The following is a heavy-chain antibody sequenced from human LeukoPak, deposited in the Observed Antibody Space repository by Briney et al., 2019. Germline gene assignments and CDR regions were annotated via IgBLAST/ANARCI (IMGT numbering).Heavy chain of an antibody. D-gene: IGHD5-18*01. Sequence: SVKVSRKSSGGTFTNNYAISWVRQAPGQGLEWMGGIIPMSGTVNNAQKFQGRVTITADKSTGTAYMELSSLRSDDTAVYYCARETGYAYGRAPLDYWGQGTLVTVSS. J-gene: IGHJ4*02. CDR1: GGTFTNNYA. CDR2: IIPMSGTV. V-gene: IGHV1-69*06. CDR3: ARETGYAYGRAPLDY.